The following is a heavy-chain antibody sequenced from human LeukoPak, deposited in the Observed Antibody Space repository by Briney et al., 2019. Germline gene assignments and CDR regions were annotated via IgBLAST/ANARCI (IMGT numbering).Heavy chain of an antibody. Sequence: PDTLYLTCAVSGGSVNGYYWSWIRQTPGMGLEWIGYIYSSGDINYNPSLTSRLTMSVDTSNNQVSLKLSSVTAADTAVYFCARQPPNTASFDYWGQGTLVTVSS. D-gene: IGHD2-21*02. J-gene: IGHJ4*02. CDR1: GGSVNGYY. V-gene: IGHV4-59*02. CDR3: ARQPPNTASFDY. CDR2: IYSSGDI.